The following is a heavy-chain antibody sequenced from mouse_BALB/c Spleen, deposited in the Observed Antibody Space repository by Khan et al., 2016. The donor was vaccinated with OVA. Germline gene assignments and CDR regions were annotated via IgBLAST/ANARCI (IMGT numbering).Heavy chain of an antibody. CDR2: IYPGSGNT. CDR3: ALGIYYGGTAWFGY. J-gene: IGHJ3*01. D-gene: IGHD1-1*01. CDR1: GYSITDYY. V-gene: IGHV1-84*02. Sequence: QVQLQQSGPELVKPGASVKISCKASGYSITDYYINWVKQKPGQGLEWIGWIYPGSGNTKYNENFKGKATMTVDTSSSTAYMQLSSVTSEDTAVYFCALGIYYGGTAWFGYWGQGTLVTVSA.